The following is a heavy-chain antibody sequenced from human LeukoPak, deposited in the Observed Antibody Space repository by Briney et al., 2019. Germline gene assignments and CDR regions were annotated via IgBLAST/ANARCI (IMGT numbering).Heavy chain of an antibody. CDR1: GGSISSYY. Sequence: SETLSLTCTVSGGSISSYYWSWIRQPPGKGLEWIGYIYYSGSTNYNPSLKSRVTISVDTSKNQFSLKLSSVTAADTAVYYCARGGDGYNLYAFDIWGQGTMVTVSS. CDR3: ARGGDGYNLYAFDI. CDR2: IYYSGST. V-gene: IGHV4-59*01. D-gene: IGHD5-24*01. J-gene: IGHJ3*02.